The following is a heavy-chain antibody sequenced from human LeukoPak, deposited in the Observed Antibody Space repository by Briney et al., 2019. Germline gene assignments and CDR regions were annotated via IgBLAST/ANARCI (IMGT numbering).Heavy chain of an antibody. D-gene: IGHD3-10*01. J-gene: IGHJ4*02. CDR1: GFTFSSYA. Sequence: PGGSLRLSCAASGFTFSSYAMSWVRQAPGKGLEWVSTISSSTGSTYYADSVKGRFTISRDNSKDTVYLQMNSLRAEDTALYYCAKQDYYYGSGSYRHYYDYWGQGTLVTVSP. CDR2: ISSSTGST. CDR3: AKQDYYYGSGSYRHYYDY. V-gene: IGHV3-23*01.